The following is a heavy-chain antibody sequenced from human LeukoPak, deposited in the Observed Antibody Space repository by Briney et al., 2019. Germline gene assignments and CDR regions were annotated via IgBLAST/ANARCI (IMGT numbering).Heavy chain of an antibody. CDR2: IASDGTHT. Sequence: GGSLRLSCAASGFTFSAYFMHWVRQAPGKGLEWVADIASDGTHTFYAESVKGRFTISRDNSKNTLYLQMNSLRAEDTAVYFCARERQDTVLHSGAFDIWGQGTMVTVSS. CDR1: GFTFSAYF. D-gene: IGHD2-21*01. V-gene: IGHV3-30-3*01. CDR3: ARERQDTVLHSGAFDI. J-gene: IGHJ3*02.